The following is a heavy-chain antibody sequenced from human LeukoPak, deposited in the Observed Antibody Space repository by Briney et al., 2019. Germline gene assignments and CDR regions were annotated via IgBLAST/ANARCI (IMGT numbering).Heavy chain of an antibody. V-gene: IGHV4-34*01. CDR2: INHSGST. Sequence: PSETLSLTCAVYGGSFSGYYWSWIRQPPGKGLEWIGEINHSGSTNYNPSLKSRVTISVDTSKNQFSLKLSSVTAADTAVYYCARCSWAYGYHYFDYWGQGTLVTVSS. D-gene: IGHD5-18*01. CDR1: GGSFSGYY. J-gene: IGHJ4*02. CDR3: ARCSWAYGYHYFDY.